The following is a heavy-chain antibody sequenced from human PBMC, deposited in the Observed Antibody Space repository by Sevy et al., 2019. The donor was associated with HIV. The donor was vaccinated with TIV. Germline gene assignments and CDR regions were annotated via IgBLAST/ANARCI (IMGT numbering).Heavy chain of an antibody. CDR1: GFTFREYS. V-gene: IGHV3-48*01. J-gene: IGHJ5*02. D-gene: IGHD6-13*01. CDR2: ISGSSTTI. Sequence: GGSLRLSCVGSGFTFREYSMNWVRQAPRKGLEWVSYISGSSTTIEHADSVKGRFSIFRDNADNSVFLQMNRLRVEDTAVYYCARSLAAAENWFDPWGQGTLVTVSS. CDR3: ARSLAAAENWFDP.